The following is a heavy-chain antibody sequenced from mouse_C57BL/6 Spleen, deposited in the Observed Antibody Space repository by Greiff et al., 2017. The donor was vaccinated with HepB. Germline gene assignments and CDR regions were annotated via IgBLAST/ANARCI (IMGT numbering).Heavy chain of an antibody. CDR1: GFTFSSYA. V-gene: IGHV5-4*01. J-gene: IGHJ3*01. CDR3: ADYGGGFAY. Sequence: EVQLVESGGGLVKPGGSLKLSCAASGFTFSSYAMSWVRQTPEKRLEWVATISDGGSYTYYPDNVKGRFTISRDNAKNNLYLQMSHLKSEDTAMYYCADYGGGFAYWGQGTLVTVSA. CDR2: ISDGGSYT. D-gene: IGHD2-4*01.